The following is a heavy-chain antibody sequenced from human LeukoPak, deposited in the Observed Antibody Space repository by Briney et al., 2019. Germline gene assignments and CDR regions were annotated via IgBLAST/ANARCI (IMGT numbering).Heavy chain of an antibody. CDR2: IRSKAYGGTT. V-gene: IGHV3-49*04. CDR3: TRDISSPAFDY. D-gene: IGHD6-13*01. CDR1: GFTFSSYS. J-gene: IGHJ4*02. Sequence: GGSLRLSCAASGFTFSSYSMNWVRLAPGKGLEWVGFIRSKAYGGTTEYAASVRGRFTISRDDSKSIAYLQMNSLKTEDTAVYYCTRDISSPAFDYWGQGTLVTVSS.